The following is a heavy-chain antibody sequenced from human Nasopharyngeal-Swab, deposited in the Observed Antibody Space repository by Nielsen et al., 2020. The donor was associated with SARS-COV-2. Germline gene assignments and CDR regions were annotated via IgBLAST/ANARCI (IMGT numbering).Heavy chain of an antibody. J-gene: IGHJ4*02. CDR3: VKYGSG. CDR1: GFTFSAYW. Sequence: GESLKISCTASGFTFSAYWMYWVHQAPGKGLVWVSRINSDGSNTAYADSVKGRFSISRDNAKNTVYLQMNSLSAEDTALYYCVKYGSGWGQGTLVTVSS. V-gene: IGHV3-74*01. D-gene: IGHD6-19*01. CDR2: INSDGSNT.